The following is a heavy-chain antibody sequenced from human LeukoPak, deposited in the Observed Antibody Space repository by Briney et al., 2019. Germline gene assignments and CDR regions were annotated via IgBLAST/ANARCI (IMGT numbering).Heavy chain of an antibody. J-gene: IGHJ4*02. CDR2: IYPGDSDT. CDR1: GYSFTSYW. CDR3: ASPDYYDSSGYSPGVGY. V-gene: IGHV5-51*01. Sequence: GESLKISCKGSGYSFTSYWIGWVRQMPGKGLEGMGIIYPGDSDTRYSPSFQGHVTISADKSICPAYLQWSSLKASDTAMYYFASPDYYDSSGYSPGVGYWGQGTLVTVSS. D-gene: IGHD3-22*01.